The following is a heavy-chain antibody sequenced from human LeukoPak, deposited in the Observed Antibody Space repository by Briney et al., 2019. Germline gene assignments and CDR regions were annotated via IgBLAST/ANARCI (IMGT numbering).Heavy chain of an antibody. V-gene: IGHV1-69*01. CDR1: GGTFSSYA. CDR2: IIPIFGTA. J-gene: IGHJ6*02. CDR3: ARARYSGSYYTSQYYYYYGMDV. Sequence: SVKVSCKASGGTFSSYAISWVRQAPGQGLEWMGGIIPIFGTANYAQKFQGRVTITADESTSTAYMELSSLRSEDTAVYYCARARYSGSYYTSQYYYYYGMDVWGQGTTVTVSS. D-gene: IGHD1-26*01.